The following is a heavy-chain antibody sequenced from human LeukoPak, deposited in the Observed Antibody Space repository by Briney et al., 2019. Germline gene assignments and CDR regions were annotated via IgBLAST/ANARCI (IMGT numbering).Heavy chain of an antibody. CDR1: GYTFTDYY. D-gene: IGHD1/OR15-1a*01. CDR2: INPNSGRT. J-gene: IGHJ3*01. CDR3: AREFRTTTWSYDAFDL. V-gene: IGHV1-2*02. Sequence: ASVKVSCKASGYTFTDYYMHWVRQAPGQGLEWVGWINPNSGRTNYAQKFQDRVTMTRDTSNNTSYMGLSSLTSDDTAVYYCAREFRTTTWSYDAFDLWGQGTMVTVSS.